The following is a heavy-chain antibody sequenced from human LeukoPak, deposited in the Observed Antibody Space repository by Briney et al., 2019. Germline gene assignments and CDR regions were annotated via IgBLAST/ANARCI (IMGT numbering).Heavy chain of an antibody. J-gene: IGHJ4*02. D-gene: IGHD2-2*01. CDR1: GYTFTSYD. CDR3: ASMSSGCSSTSCHYYFDY. V-gene: IGHV1-8*03. Sequence: GASVKVSCKASGYTFTSYDINWVRQATGQGLEWMGWMNPNSGNTGYAQKFQGRVTITRNTSISTAYMELSSLRSEDTAVYYCASMSSGCSSTSCHYYFDYWGQGTLVTVSS. CDR2: MNPNSGNT.